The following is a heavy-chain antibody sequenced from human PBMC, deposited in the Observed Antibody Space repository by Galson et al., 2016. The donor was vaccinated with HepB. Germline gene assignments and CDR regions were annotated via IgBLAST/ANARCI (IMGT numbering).Heavy chain of an antibody. Sequence: QPPGKGLEWIGETYHSGTANYNPSLESRGTMSLDKSKNQITLKVTSVTAADTAVYYCARHVGVPGTRGFDYWGQGTLVTVSS. D-gene: IGHD2-2*01. CDR2: TYHSGTA. J-gene: IGHJ4*02. V-gene: IGHV4-4*02. CDR3: ARHVGVPGTRGFDY.